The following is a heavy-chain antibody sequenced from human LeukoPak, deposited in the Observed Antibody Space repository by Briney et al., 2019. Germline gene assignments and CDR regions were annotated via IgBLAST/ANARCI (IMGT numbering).Heavy chain of an antibody. J-gene: IGHJ4*02. Sequence: PGRSLRLSCAASGFTFSSYGMHWVRQAPGKGLEWVAVIWYDGSNKYYADSVKGRFTISRDNSKNTLYLQMNSLRAEDTAVYYCAREAIQLWSLLHYDYWGQGTLVTVSS. CDR3: AREAIQLWSLLHYDY. CDR2: IWYDGSNK. D-gene: IGHD5-18*01. CDR1: GFTFSSYG. V-gene: IGHV3-33*01.